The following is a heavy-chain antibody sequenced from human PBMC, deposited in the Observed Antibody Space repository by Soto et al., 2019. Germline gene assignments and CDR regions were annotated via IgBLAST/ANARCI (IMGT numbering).Heavy chain of an antibody. CDR3: ARHRINYGMDV. V-gene: IGHV4-39*01. CDR2: IYYSGST. J-gene: IGHJ6*02. CDR1: GGSISSSTYY. Sequence: ASETLSLTCAVSGGSISSSTYYWGWIRQPPGKGLEWIGSIYYSGSTNYNPSLKSRVTISVDTSNNQFSLKLSSVTAADTAVYYCARHRINYGMDVWGQGTTVTVSS.